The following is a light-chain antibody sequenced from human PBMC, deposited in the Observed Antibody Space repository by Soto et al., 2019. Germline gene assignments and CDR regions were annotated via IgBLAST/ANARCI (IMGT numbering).Light chain of an antibody. Sequence: QMTQSPSSLSASVGDRVTITCQASQSISTYLNWYQQKPGKAPKLLIYAASSLQSGVPSRFSGSGSGTDFTLTITSLQPEDFATYYCQQSYSAPGTFGQGTKLEIK. CDR1: QSISTY. V-gene: IGKV1-39*01. CDR2: AAS. J-gene: IGKJ2*01. CDR3: QQSYSAPGT.